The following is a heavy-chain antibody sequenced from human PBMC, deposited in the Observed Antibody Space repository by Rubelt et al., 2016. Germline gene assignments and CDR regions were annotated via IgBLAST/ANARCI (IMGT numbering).Heavy chain of an antibody. J-gene: IGHJ6*03. D-gene: IGHD4-23*01. Sequence: QLQLQESGPGLVKPSETLSLTCTVSGGSISSNTDYWGWIRQPPGKGLEWIGRIYSDGNTHYNPSLQSRVLISADMTKNQWSRRQSSVAAADTAVYYWERLDFGGNGGQAYYMDGRGKGTTVVVSS. CDR2: IYSDGNT. V-gene: IGHV4-39*01. CDR1: GGSISSNTDY. CDR3: ERLDFGGNGGQAYYMDG.